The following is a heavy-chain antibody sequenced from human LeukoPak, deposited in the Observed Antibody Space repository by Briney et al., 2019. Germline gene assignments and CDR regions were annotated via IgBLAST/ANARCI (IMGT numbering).Heavy chain of an antibody. CDR2: ISSSGSTI. D-gene: IGHD3-16*01. V-gene: IGHV3-48*04. CDR3: AREHRGGGDYFDY. Sequence: PGGSLRLSCAASGFTFSSYSMNWVRQAPGKGLEWVSYISSSGSTIYYADSVKGRFTISRDNAKNSLYLQMNSLRAEDTAVYYCAREHRGGGDYFDYWGQGTLVTVSS. CDR1: GFTFSSYS. J-gene: IGHJ4*02.